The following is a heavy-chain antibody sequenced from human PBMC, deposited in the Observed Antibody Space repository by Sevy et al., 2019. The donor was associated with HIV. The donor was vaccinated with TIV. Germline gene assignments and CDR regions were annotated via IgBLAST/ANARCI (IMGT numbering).Heavy chain of an antibody. CDR1: GYTFNSYS. D-gene: IGHD6-19*01. J-gene: IGHJ4*02. CDR2: VSPHNADR. Sequence: ASVKVSCKTSGYTFNSYSITWVRQAPGQGLEWMGWVSPHNADRNVAPRFQGRVTLTTDTSTVNAYMELRSLRSDDTALYYCAKSRGSSGFLHWGPGTMVTVSS. V-gene: IGHV1-18*01. CDR3: AKSRGSSGFLH.